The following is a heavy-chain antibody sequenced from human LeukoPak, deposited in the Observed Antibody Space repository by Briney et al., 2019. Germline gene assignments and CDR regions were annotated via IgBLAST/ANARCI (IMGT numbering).Heavy chain of an antibody. CDR3: ARGRSAFQGNFDF. V-gene: IGHV4-59*01. Sequence: NPSETLSLTCNVSGGSISSYYWSWIRQPPGEGLEWIGYIYYSGSTKYNPSLKSRVTISVNTSKNQFSLRLTSVTAADTAVYYCARGRSAFQGNFDFWGQGTLVSVSS. D-gene: IGHD3-10*01. CDR1: GGSISSYY. J-gene: IGHJ4*02. CDR2: IYYSGST.